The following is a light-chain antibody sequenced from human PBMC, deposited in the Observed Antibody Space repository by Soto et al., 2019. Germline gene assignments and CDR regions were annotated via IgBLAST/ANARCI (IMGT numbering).Light chain of an antibody. CDR3: ASYTSRTSVV. Sequence: QSALTQPASVSGSPGQSITISCTGTSSDVGRYNYVSWYQQYPGKAPKLIIFEVSIRPSGVSNRFSGSKSGTTAFLTISGLQTDDEADYYCASYTSRTSVVFGGGTKLTVL. CDR2: EVS. CDR1: SSDVGRYNY. V-gene: IGLV2-14*01. J-gene: IGLJ2*01.